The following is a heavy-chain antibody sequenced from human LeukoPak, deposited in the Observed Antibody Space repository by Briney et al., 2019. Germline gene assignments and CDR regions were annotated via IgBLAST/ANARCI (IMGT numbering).Heavy chain of an antibody. Sequence: GGSLRLSCAASGFTFSSYAMSWIRQAPGKGLEWVSYISGGSSTIYYADSLKGRFTVSRDNAKNSLYLLMNSLRAEDTAVYYCARRGSGRHFDFWGQGTLVTVSS. V-gene: IGHV3-48*04. D-gene: IGHD2-15*01. J-gene: IGHJ4*02. CDR3: ARRGSGRHFDF. CDR2: ISGGSSTI. CDR1: GFTFSSYA.